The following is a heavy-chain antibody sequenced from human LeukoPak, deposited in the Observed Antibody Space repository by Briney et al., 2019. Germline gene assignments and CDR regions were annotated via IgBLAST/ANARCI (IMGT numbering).Heavy chain of an antibody. CDR2: IYHSGST. D-gene: IGHD5-12*01. CDR3: ARHIGSDAFDV. CDR1: GGSISSYY. J-gene: IGHJ3*01. V-gene: IGHV4-59*08. Sequence: PSETLSLTCTVSGGSISSYYWSWIRQPPGKGLEWIGYIYHSGSTYNNPSLKSRVTISVDRSKNQFSLKLSSVTAADTAVYYCARHIGSDAFDVWGQGTMVTVS.